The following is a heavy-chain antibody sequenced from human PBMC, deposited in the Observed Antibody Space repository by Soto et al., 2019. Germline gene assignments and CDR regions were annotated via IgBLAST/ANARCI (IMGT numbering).Heavy chain of an antibody. D-gene: IGHD2-8*02. J-gene: IGHJ2*01. V-gene: IGHV4-59*08. CDR1: GGSIISYY. CDR3: ARHYRISVATTGFDL. Sequence: QVQLQESGPGLVKPSETLSLTCTVSGGSIISYYWSWIRQPPGKGLEWIGYIHSSGTTNYKPSLKSLLGMSGDTSKYQFSLHLNSVTAADTAVYFCARHYRISVATTGFDLWGRGTLVAVSS. CDR2: IHSSGTT.